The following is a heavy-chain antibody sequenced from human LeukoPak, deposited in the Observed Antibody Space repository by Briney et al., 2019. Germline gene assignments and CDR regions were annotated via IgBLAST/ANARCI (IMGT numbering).Heavy chain of an antibody. V-gene: IGHV3-21*01. D-gene: IGHD3-22*01. J-gene: IGHJ3*02. CDR2: ISSSSSYI. CDR3: ARSYNSSGYYPSSAFDI. CDR1: GFTFSSYS. Sequence: GGSLRLSCAASGFTFSSYSMNWVRQAPGKGLEWVSSISSSSSYIYYADSVKGRFTISRDNAKNSLYLQMNSLRAEDTAVYYCARSYNSSGYYPSSAFDIWAKGQWSPSLQ.